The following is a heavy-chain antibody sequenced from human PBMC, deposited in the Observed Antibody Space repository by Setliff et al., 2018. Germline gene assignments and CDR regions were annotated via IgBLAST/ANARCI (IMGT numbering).Heavy chain of an antibody. Sequence: GASVKVSCKASGYTFTGYYIHWVRQAPGHAPEWRGWINPNIGDTNYAQNFQGWVTMTSDTSISTAYMELSRLTSDDTAVYFCARDQGYSGYGNFDFWGQGTLVTVSS. CDR1: GYTFTGYY. CDR2: INPNIGDT. CDR3: ARDQGYSGYGNFDF. J-gene: IGHJ4*02. V-gene: IGHV1-2*04. D-gene: IGHD5-12*01.